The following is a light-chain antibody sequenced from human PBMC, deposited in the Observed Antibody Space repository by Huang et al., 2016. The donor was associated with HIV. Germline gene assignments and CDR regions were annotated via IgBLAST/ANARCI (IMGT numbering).Light chain of an antibody. V-gene: IGKV3-15*01. CDR2: GSS. J-gene: IGKJ4*01. CDR3: HQYNNWLLS. CDR1: RSVSTN. Sequence: EIVMTQSPATLSVSPRQRVNLSCRANRSVSTNLAWYQQRHGQAPGLLIYGSSTRATGIPARLSGNGSGTDFSLTISSLQSEDFALYYCHQYNNWLLSFGGGTRV.